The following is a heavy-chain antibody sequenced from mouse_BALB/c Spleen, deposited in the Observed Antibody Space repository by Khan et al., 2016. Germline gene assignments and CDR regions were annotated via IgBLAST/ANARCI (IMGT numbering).Heavy chain of an antibody. J-gene: IGHJ4*01. CDR1: GYSISSGYS. D-gene: IGHD2-4*01. CDR3: ARDDYDEVYYAMDY. Sequence: EVQLQESGPDLVKPSQSLSLTCTFTGYSISSGYSWHWIRQFPGNKLEWMGCIRYSGSTNYNPSLKSRISITRDTSKNQFFLQLNSVTSEDTATYYCARDDYDEVYYAMDYWGQGTSVTVSS. CDR2: IRYSGST. V-gene: IGHV3-1*02.